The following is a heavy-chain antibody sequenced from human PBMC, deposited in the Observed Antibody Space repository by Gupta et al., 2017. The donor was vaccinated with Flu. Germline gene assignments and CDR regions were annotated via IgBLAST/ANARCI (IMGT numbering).Heavy chain of an antibody. CDR1: GFDFNSYE. Sequence: EVLLVVSGGGLQQPGGSLGLSCTASGFDFNSYEMSWVRQAPGRGLEWVAFISSSAVTYYTDPERGRFTISRDNANNLLYLQMSSLRGEDTAVYYCARGHWDNWGQGTLVTVSS. V-gene: IGHV3-48*03. CDR3: ARGHWDN. CDR2: ISSSAVT. J-gene: IGHJ4*02.